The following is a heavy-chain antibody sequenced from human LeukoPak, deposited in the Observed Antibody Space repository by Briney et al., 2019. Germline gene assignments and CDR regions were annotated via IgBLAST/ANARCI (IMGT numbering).Heavy chain of an antibody. CDR1: GFTFSSSW. CDR2: ISGSGGST. J-gene: IGHJ3*02. CDR3: AKGLTMIVVVKSAFDI. Sequence: GGSLRLSCAASGFTFSSSWMSWVRQAPGKGLEWVSAISGSGGSTYYADSVKGRFTISRDNSKNTLYLQMNSLRAEDTAVYYCAKGLTMIVVVKSAFDIWGQGTMVTVSS. V-gene: IGHV3-23*01. D-gene: IGHD3-22*01.